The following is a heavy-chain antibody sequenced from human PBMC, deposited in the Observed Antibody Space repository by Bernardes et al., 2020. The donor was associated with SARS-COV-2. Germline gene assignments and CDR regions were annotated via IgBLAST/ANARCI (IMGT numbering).Heavy chain of an antibody. CDR3: VRELGLDTSMIFFDF. V-gene: IGHV1-18*04. CDR2: ISAYNGDT. J-gene: IGHJ4*02. Sequence: ASVKVSCKASGYTFTDFGISWVRQAPGQGLEWVGWISAYNGDTNYAQKFQDRVTMTTDTSTGTAYMELRSLRSDDTAVFFCVRELGLDTSMIFFDFWGQGTQVSVSS. CDR1: GYTFTDFG. D-gene: IGHD5-18*01.